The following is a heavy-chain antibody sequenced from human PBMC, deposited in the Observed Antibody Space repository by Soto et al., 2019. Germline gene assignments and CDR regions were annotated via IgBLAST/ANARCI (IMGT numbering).Heavy chain of an antibody. V-gene: IGHV5-51*01. CDR1: GYSITSFW. D-gene: IGHD4-4*01. J-gene: IGHJ4*02. Sequence: VELMKICCRGAGYSITSFWIGWVLQMPGKGLEWMGIIYPGDSDTRYSPSFQGQVTISADKSISTAYLQWSSLKASDTAMYYFARKKEAPGDYTPLAYRGQGTLVPVSP. CDR2: IYPGDSDT. CDR3: ARKKEAPGDYTPLAY.